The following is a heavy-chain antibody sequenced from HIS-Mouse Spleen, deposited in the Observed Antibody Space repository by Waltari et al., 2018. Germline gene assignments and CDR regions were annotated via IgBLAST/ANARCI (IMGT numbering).Heavy chain of an antibody. CDR2: IYYSGRT. J-gene: IGHJ4*02. CDR3: ARGGLLAATYYFDY. CDR1: GGSISSYY. V-gene: IGHV4-59*08. D-gene: IGHD2-15*01. Sequence: QVQLQESGPGLVKPSETLSLTCTVSGGSISSYYWSWIRQPPGKGLEWVVYIYYSGRTTDNPSLKSRVTISVDTSKNQFALKLSSVTAADTAVYYCARGGLLAATYYFDYWGQGTLVTVSS.